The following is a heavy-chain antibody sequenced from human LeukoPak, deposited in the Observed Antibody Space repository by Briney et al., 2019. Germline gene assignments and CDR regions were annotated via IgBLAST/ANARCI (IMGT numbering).Heavy chain of an antibody. CDR2: ISDSGGKT. CDR3: AKGRLVLDY. CDR1: GFTFSNYA. V-gene: IGHV3-23*01. D-gene: IGHD6-6*01. J-gene: IGHJ4*02. Sequence: GGSLRLSCAATGFTFSNYAMSWDRQAPGKGLEWVSSISDSGGKTYYADSVKGRFAISRGNSKNTLYLQMDSLRAEDTAVYYCAKGRLVLDYWGQGTLVTVSS.